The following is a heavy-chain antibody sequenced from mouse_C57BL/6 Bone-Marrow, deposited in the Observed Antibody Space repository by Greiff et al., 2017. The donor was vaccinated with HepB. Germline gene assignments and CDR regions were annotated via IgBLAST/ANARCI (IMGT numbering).Heavy chain of an antibody. V-gene: IGHV1-81*01. CDR1: GYTFTSYG. Sequence: VQLQQSGAELARPGASVKLSCKASGYTFTSYGISWVKQRTGQGLEWIGEIYPRSGNTYYNEKFKGKATLTADKSSSTAYMELRSLTSEDSAVYFCASPYYDGSSPWFAYWGQGTLVTVSA. CDR2: IYPRSGNT. J-gene: IGHJ3*01. D-gene: IGHD1-1*01. CDR3: ASPYYDGSSPWFAY.